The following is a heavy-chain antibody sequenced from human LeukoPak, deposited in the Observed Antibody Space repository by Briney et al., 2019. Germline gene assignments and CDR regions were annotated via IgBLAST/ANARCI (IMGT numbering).Heavy chain of an antibody. CDR1: GYIFTIHD. J-gene: IGHJ4*02. CDR3: ARGLGDYNTNWFPVSGY. V-gene: IGHV1-8*01. Sequence: ASAKVSCKASGYIFTIHDMSWVRQATGQGLEWMGWMNPDSGDTGYAQKFQGRVTMTRNTSISTAYMELSSLRSEDTAIYYCARGLGDYNTNWFPVSGYWGQGTLVTVSS. D-gene: IGHD1-1*01. CDR2: MNPDSGDT.